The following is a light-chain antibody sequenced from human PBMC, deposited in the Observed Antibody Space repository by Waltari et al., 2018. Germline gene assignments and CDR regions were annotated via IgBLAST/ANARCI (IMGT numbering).Light chain of an antibody. Sequence: DIQMTQSPSSLSASVGDRVTITCKASQDISNYLNWYQQKPGKAPKLLIYYASNLETGVPSRFSGSGSVTDFTFTISSLQPEDIATYYCQQYDNLLTFGGGTKVEIK. J-gene: IGKJ4*01. CDR1: QDISNY. V-gene: IGKV1-33*01. CDR2: YAS. CDR3: QQYDNLLT.